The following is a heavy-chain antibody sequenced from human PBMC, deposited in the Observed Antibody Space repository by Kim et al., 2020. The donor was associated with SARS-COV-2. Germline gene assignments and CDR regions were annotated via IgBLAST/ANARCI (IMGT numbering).Heavy chain of an antibody. Sequence: VKGRFTISRDNAKNSLYLQMNSLRAEDTALYYCARDGGRSITMVQGVVDYWGQGTLVTVSS. D-gene: IGHD3-10*01. J-gene: IGHJ4*02. V-gene: IGHV3-20*03. CDR3: ARDGGRSITMVQGVVDY.